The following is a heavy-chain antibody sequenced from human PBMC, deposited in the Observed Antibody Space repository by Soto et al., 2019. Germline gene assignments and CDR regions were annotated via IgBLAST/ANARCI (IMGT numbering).Heavy chain of an antibody. CDR1: GASISSCDYY. Sequence: PSETLSLTCTVSGASISSCDYYWSWIRQPPGKGLEWIGYIYYNGSTYCNPSLKSRVSISVDTSQNQLSLRVSSVTAADTAVYYCARGQGRRESYYYYYGMDGCGQGTTVTGSS. CDR3: ARGQGRRESYYYYYGMDG. J-gene: IGHJ6*02. CDR2: IYYNGST. V-gene: IGHV4-30-4*01.